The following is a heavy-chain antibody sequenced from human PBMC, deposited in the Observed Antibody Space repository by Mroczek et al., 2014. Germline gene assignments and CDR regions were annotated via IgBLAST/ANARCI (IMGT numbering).Heavy chain of an antibody. J-gene: IGHJ6*02. CDR1: GGSFSGYY. V-gene: IGHV4-34*01. D-gene: IGHD6-6*01. CDR2: INHSGST. Sequence: QVQLQQWGAGLLKPSETLSLTCAVYGGSFSGYYWSWIRQPPGKGLEWIGEINHSGSTNYNPSLKSRVTISVDTSKNQFSLKLSSVTAADTAVYYCARGPAARNYYYYGMDVWGQGTTVTVSS. CDR3: ARGPAARNYYYYGMDV.